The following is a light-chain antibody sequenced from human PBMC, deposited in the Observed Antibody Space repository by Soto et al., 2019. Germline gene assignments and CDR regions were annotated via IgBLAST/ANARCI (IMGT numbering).Light chain of an antibody. CDR2: GAS. Sequence: EIALTQSPGTLSFSPGEIATLSCRASQSVTSSYLAWYQQKPGQAPRLLIYGASSRATGIPDRFSGSGSGTDFTLTISRLEPEDVAVYYCQQYGSSPDTFGQGTKLEIK. V-gene: IGKV3-20*01. CDR3: QQYGSSPDT. J-gene: IGKJ2*01. CDR1: QSVTSSY.